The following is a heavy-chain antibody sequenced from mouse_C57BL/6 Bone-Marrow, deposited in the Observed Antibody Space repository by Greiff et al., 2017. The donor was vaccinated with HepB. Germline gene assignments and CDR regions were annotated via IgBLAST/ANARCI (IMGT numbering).Heavy chain of an antibody. CDR3: ARHHGSRYFDY. J-gene: IGHJ2*01. CDR2: ISNGGGST. Sequence: VKLQASGGGLVQPGGSLKLSCAASGFTFSDYYMYWVRQTPEKRLEWVAYISNGGGSTYYPDTVKGRFTISRDNAKNTLYLQMSRLKSEDTAMYYCARHHGSRYFDYWGQGTTLTVSS. V-gene: IGHV5-12*01. D-gene: IGHD1-1*01. CDR1: GFTFSDYY.